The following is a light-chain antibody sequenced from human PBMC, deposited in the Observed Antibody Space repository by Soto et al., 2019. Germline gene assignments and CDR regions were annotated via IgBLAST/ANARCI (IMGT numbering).Light chain of an antibody. CDR2: EVN. CDR1: SRDVGGYNY. Sequence: QSALTQPPSASGSPGQSVAISCTGTSRDVGGYNYVSWYQQHPGKAPKLMIYEVNKLPSGVPDRFSGSKSGNTASLTVSGLQAEDEADYYCSSYAGSSNVFGTGTKLTVL. V-gene: IGLV2-8*01. J-gene: IGLJ1*01. CDR3: SSYAGSSNV.